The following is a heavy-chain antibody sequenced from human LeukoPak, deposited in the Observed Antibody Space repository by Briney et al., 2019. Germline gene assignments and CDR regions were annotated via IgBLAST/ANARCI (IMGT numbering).Heavy chain of an antibody. D-gene: IGHD2-21*02. J-gene: IGHJ4*02. CDR3: ASLGDFPDY. CDR2: ISYDGNNQ. CDR1: GFTFSSYA. V-gene: IGHV3-30-3*01. Sequence: GGSLRLSCAASGFTFSSYAWHWVRQAPGKGLEWVAVISYDGNNQYYADSVIGRFTISRDISKNTLYLHMNSLRTEDTAVYYCASLGDFPDYWGQGTLVTVSS.